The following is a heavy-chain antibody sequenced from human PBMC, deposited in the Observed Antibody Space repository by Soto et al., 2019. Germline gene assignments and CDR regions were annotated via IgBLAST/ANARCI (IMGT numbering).Heavy chain of an antibody. D-gene: IGHD3-10*01. CDR3: ATVDGSGSSYRPESIWFDP. CDR2: FDPEDGET. CDR1: GYTLTELS. V-gene: IGHV1-24*01. J-gene: IGHJ5*02. Sequence: GASVKVSCKVSGYTLTELSMHWVRQAPGKGLEWMGGFDPEDGETIYAQKFQGRVTMTEDTSTDTAYMELSSLRSEDTAVYYCATVDGSGSSYRPESIWFDPWGQGTLVTVSS.